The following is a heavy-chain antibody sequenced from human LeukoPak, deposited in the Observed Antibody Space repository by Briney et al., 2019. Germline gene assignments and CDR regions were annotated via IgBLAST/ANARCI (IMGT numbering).Heavy chain of an antibody. CDR1: GFTFSSYS. J-gene: IGHJ4*02. CDR2: ISSLSGTI. Sequence: GGSLRLSCAASGFTFSSYSMNWVRQAPGEGLEWVSYISSLSGTIYYADSVKGRFTISRDNAKNSLYLQMDSLRAEDTAVYYCARDSSTYYYGSGSYGGSVDYWGQGTLVTVSS. CDR3: ARDSSTYYYGSGSYGGSVDY. D-gene: IGHD3-10*01. V-gene: IGHV3-48*01.